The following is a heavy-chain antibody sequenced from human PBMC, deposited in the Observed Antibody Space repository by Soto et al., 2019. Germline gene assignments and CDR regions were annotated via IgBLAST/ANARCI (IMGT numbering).Heavy chain of an antibody. CDR3: ARVYYDSSGYYGYYFDY. J-gene: IGHJ4*02. D-gene: IGHD3-22*01. CDR2: ISSSSSYI. V-gene: IGHV3-21*01. Sequence: LRLSCAASGFTFSSYSMNWVRQAPGKGLEWVSSISSSSSYIYYADSVKGRFTISRDNAKNSLYLQMNSLRAEDTAVYYRARVYYDSSGYYGYYFDYWGQGTLVTVSS. CDR1: GFTFSSYS.